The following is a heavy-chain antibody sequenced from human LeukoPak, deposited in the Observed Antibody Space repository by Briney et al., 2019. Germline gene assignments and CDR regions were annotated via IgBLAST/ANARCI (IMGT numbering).Heavy chain of an antibody. D-gene: IGHD5-18*01. V-gene: IGHV4-61*09. CDR3: ARGVDATKIVYFDY. CDR1: GGSISSGSYY. Sequence: PSQTLSLTCSVSGGSISSGSYYWSWIRQPAGKGLEWIGHIYSSGTTNYSPSLKSRVTISVHTSKNQFSLKLSSVTAADTAVYYCARGVDATKIVYFDYWGQGTLVTVSS. CDR2: IYSSGTT. J-gene: IGHJ4*02.